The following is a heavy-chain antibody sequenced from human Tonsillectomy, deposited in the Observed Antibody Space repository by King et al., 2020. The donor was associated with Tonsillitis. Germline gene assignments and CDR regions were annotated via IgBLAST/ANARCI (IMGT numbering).Heavy chain of an antibody. V-gene: IGHV3-43*01. Sequence: VQLVESGGVVVQPGGSLRLSCAASGFTFDDYTMHWVRQAPGKGLEWVSLISWDGGTTYYADSVKGRFTISRDNSKNSLYLQMNSLRTEDTALYYCAKGTGDYYYYYMDVWGKGTTVTVSS. CDR3: AKGTGDYYYYYMDV. CDR2: ISWDGGTT. D-gene: IGHD1-14*01. CDR1: GFTFDDYT. J-gene: IGHJ6*03.